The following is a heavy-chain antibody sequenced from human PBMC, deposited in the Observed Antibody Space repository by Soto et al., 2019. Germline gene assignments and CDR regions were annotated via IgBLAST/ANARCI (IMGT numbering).Heavy chain of an antibody. D-gene: IGHD2-2*01. CDR3: ARDQNSDCSSTSCYEGSYYYMDV. Sequence: GGSLRLSCAASGFTVSSNYMSWVRQAPGKGLEWVSVIYSGGSTYYADSVKGRFTISRDNSKNTLYLQMNSLRAEDTAVYYCARDQNSDCSSTSCYEGSYYYMDVWGKGTTVTVSS. J-gene: IGHJ6*03. CDR2: IYSGGST. V-gene: IGHV3-53*01. CDR1: GFTVSSNY.